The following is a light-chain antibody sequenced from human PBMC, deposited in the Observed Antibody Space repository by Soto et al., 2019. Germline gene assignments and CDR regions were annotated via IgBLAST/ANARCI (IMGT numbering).Light chain of an antibody. CDR1: QDISNY. CDR2: GPS. J-gene: IGKJ3*01. Sequence: DIQMTQSPSSLSASVGDTVTITCRASQDISNYLAWFQQKPGEAPKLLIYGPSTLESGVPSRFSGGKSGTDFPITISGLPHEDVAIYYCQNYNSLPFTFGPGTKVEIQ. V-gene: IGKV1-27*01. CDR3: QNYNSLPFT.